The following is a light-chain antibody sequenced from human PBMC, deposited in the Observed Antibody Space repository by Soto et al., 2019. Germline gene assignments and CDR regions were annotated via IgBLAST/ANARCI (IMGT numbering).Light chain of an antibody. J-gene: IGLJ3*02. CDR2: EVS. V-gene: IGLV2-14*03. CDR1: SSDVGGYNY. CDR3: TSFTSSNTWV. Sequence: QSVLTQPASVSLSPGQSITISCTGTSSDVGGYNYVSWFQQHPGKAPKLKIYEVSNRPSGVSNRFSGSKSGYTASLTISELQAEDEADYYCTSFTSSNTWVFGGGTKVTVL.